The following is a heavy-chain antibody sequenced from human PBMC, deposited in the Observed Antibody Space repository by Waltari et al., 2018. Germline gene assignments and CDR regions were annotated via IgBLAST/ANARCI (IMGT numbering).Heavy chain of an antibody. D-gene: IGHD2-21*02. J-gene: IGHJ4*02. CDR2: IHYSGNT. V-gene: IGHV4-39*07. Sequence: QLQLQESGPRLVRPSETLSLTCTVSGGSISSTPYYWAWLRQTPGKGLDWIGYIHYSGNTYYNPSLRSRVTISVDTSKNQFSLNLRSVTAADTAVYYCARRVVTTGGVDYWGQGTLVTVSS. CDR3: ARRVVTTGGVDY. CDR1: GGSISSTPYY.